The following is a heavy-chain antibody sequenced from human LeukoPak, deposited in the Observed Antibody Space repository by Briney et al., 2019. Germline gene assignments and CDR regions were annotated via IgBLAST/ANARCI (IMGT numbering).Heavy chain of an antibody. Sequence: SETLSLTCTVSGGSISNYYWSWIRQPPGKGLEWIGYIYYSGTTNYNPSLKSRVTMSIDTSKNQFSLKLSSVTAADTAVYYCARYVVYGSGKYYFDYWGQGTLVTVSS. CDR2: IYYSGTT. CDR1: GGSISNYY. D-gene: IGHD3-10*01. V-gene: IGHV4-59*08. CDR3: ARYVVYGSGKYYFDY. J-gene: IGHJ4*02.